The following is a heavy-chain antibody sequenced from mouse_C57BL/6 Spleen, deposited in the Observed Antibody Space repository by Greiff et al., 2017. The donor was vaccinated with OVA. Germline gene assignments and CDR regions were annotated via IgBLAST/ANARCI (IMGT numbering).Heavy chain of an antibody. CDR3: ATGDFTSGFAY. CDR1: GYAFSSYW. V-gene: IGHV1-80*01. J-gene: IGHJ3*01. Sequence: VQLQQSGAELVKPGASVKISCKASGYAFSSYWMNWVKQRPGKGLEWIGQIYPGDGDTDYNGKFKGKATLTADKSSSTAYMQISSLTSEDAAVYFCATGDFTSGFAYGGQGTLVTVSA. CDR2: IYPGDGDT. D-gene: IGHD1-1*01.